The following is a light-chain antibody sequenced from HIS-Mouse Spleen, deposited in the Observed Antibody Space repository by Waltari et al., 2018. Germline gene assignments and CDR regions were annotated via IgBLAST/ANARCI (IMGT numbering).Light chain of an antibody. J-gene: IGLJ2*01. CDR1: SSDVGSYNL. Sequence: QSALTQPASVSGSPGQSCTISCTGTSSDVGSYNLISWYQHHPGKAPKLRIYEGSKRPSGVSTRLSGSKSGNTASLTTSGLQAEDEADYYCCSYAGSSTVVFGGGTKLTVL. CDR3: CSYAGSSTVV. CDR2: EGS. V-gene: IGLV2-23*01.